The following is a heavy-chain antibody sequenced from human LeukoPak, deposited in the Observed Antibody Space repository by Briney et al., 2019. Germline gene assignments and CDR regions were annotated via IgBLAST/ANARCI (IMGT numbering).Heavy chain of an antibody. CDR3: AREGTIFGVVINY. D-gene: IGHD3-3*01. CDR1: GGSISSGGYY. J-gene: IGHJ4*02. CDR2: IYYSGST. V-gene: IGHV4-31*03. Sequence: SETLSLTCTVSGGSISSGGYYWSWIRQHPGKGLEWIGYIYYSGSTYYNPSLKSRVTISVDTSKNQFSLKLSSVTAADTAVYYCAREGTIFGVVINYWGQGTLVTVSS.